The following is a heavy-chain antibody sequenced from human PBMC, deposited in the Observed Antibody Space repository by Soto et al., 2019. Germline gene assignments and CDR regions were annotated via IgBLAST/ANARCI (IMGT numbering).Heavy chain of an antibody. Sequence: QVQLVQSGAEVKKPGSSVKVSCKASGGTFSSYAISWVRQAPGQGREWMGGIIPIFGTANYAQKFQGRVTITADESTSTAYMELSSLRSEDTAVYYCARTDIVVVVASYYYYGMDVWGQGTTVTVSS. CDR1: GGTFSSYA. V-gene: IGHV1-69*01. J-gene: IGHJ6*02. CDR2: IIPIFGTA. CDR3: ARTDIVVVVASYYYYGMDV. D-gene: IGHD2-15*01.